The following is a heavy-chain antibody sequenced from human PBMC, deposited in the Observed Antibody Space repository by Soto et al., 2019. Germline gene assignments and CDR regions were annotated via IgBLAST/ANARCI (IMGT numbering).Heavy chain of an antibody. D-gene: IGHD3-16*01. CDR3: TADSMITFGGVGWFGS. CDR2: IKSKTDGGTT. CDR1: GFTFSNAW. J-gene: IGHJ5*01. V-gene: IGHV3-15*01. Sequence: GRSLRLSCAASGFTFSNAWMSWVRQAPGKGLEWVGRIKSKTDGGTTDYAAPVKGRFTISRDDSKNTLYLQMNSLKTEDTAVQYWTADSMITFGGVGWFGSSGQGTLVNVSS.